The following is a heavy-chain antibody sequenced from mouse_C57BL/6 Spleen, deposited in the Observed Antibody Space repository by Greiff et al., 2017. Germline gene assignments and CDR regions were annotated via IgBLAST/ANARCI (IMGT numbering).Heavy chain of an antibody. Sequence: VQLQQSGPELVKPGASVKISCQASGYAFSSSWMNWVKQRPGKGLEWIGRIYPGDGDTNYNGKFKGKATLTADKSSSTAYMQLSSLTSEDSAVYFCARADYDGAAGFAYWGQGTLVTVSA. V-gene: IGHV1-82*01. CDR2: IYPGDGDT. J-gene: IGHJ3*01. CDR3: ARADYDGAAGFAY. D-gene: IGHD2-4*01. CDR1: GYAFSSSW.